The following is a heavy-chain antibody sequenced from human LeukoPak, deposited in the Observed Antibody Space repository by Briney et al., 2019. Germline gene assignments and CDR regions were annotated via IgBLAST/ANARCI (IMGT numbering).Heavy chain of an antibody. CDR3: ARAFRSFPPFDI. CDR1: GYTFTSYD. CDR2: MNPNSGNT. J-gene: IGHJ3*02. Sequence: GASVKVSCKASGYTFTSYDINWARQATGQGLEWMGWMNPNSGNTGYAQKFQGRVTMTRNTSISTAYMELSSLRSEDTAVYYCARAFRSFPPFDIWGQGTMVTVSS. V-gene: IGHV1-8*01. D-gene: IGHD3-10*01.